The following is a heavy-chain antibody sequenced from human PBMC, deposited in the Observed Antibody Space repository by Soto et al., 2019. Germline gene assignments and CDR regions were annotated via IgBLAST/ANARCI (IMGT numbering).Heavy chain of an antibody. J-gene: IGHJ4*02. Sequence: VQLVESGGGLAQPGRSLRLSCATSGFTFDDYAMHWVRQAPGKGLEWVSGISWDGGTIGYADSVKGRFTISRDNAKKSLFMEMNTLRPEDTAIYFCAKDLFQYDFWSGYQKWGQGTLVTVSS. CDR3: AKDLFQYDFWSGYQK. D-gene: IGHD3-3*01. V-gene: IGHV3-9*01. CDR1: GFTFDDYA. CDR2: ISWDGGTI.